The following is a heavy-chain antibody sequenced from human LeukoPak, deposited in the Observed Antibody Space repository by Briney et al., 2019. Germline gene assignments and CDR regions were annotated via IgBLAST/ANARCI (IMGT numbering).Heavy chain of an antibody. CDR1: GYTFINYY. Sequence: GASVKVSCKASGYTFINYYIHWVRQAPGQGLEWMGWISGYNGNTKYAQKVQGRVTMTTDTSTSTAYMELRSLRSDDTAVYYCARGYSYGSDYYYGMDVWGQGTTVTVSS. CDR2: ISGYNGNT. D-gene: IGHD5-18*01. CDR3: ARGYSYGSDYYYGMDV. V-gene: IGHV1-18*01. J-gene: IGHJ6*02.